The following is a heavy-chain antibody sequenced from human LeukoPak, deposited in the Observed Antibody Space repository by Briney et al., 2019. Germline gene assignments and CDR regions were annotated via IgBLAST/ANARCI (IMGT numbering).Heavy chain of an antibody. CDR3: AREAVTRNYFDY. CDR1: GLTVSSNY. Sequence: PGGSLRLSCAASGLTVSSNYMNWVRQAPGKGLEWVSVIYSGGSTYYADSVKGRFTISRDNSKNMLFLQMNSLRAEDTAVYYCAREAVTRNYFDYWGQGTLVTVSS. CDR2: IYSGGST. V-gene: IGHV3-53*01. J-gene: IGHJ4*02. D-gene: IGHD4-17*01.